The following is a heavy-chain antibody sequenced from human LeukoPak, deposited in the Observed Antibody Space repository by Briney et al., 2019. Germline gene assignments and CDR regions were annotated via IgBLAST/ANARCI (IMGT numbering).Heavy chain of an antibody. CDR2: INHSGST. Sequence: PSETLSLTCAVYGGSFSGYYWSWIRQPPGKGLEWIGEINHSGSTNYNPSLKSRVTISVDTSKNQFSLKLSSVTAADTAVYYCARRQLIRYYDYVWGSYPPDYWGQGTLVTVSS. D-gene: IGHD3-16*01. J-gene: IGHJ4*02. CDR1: GGSFSGYY. V-gene: IGHV4-34*01. CDR3: ARRQLIRYYDYVWGSYPPDY.